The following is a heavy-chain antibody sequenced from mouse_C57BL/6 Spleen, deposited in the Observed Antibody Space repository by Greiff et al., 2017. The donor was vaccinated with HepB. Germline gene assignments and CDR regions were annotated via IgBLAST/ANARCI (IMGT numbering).Heavy chain of an antibody. Sequence: QVQLKQSGAELVRPGASVKLSCKASGYTFTDYEMHWVKQTPVQGLEWIGAIDPETGGTAYNQKFKGKAILNADKSSSTAYMELRSLTSEGSAVYYCKRVYWYFDYWGQGTTLTVSS. CDR1: GYTFTDYE. D-gene: IGHD4-1*01. J-gene: IGHJ2*01. CDR3: KRVYWYFDY. CDR2: IDPETGGT. V-gene: IGHV1-15*01.